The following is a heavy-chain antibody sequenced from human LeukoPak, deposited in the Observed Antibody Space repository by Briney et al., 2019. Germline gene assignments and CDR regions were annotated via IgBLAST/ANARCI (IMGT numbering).Heavy chain of an antibody. CDR3: ARGALARYSGSYPLDY. D-gene: IGHD1-26*01. V-gene: IGHV1-2*02. Sequence: ASVKVSCKASGYTFTGYYMHWVRQAPGQGLEWMGWINPNSGGTNYAQKFQGRVTMTRDTSISTAYMELSRLRSDDTAVYYCARGALARYSGSYPLDYWGQGTLVTVSS. J-gene: IGHJ4*02. CDR2: INPNSGGT. CDR1: GYTFTGYY.